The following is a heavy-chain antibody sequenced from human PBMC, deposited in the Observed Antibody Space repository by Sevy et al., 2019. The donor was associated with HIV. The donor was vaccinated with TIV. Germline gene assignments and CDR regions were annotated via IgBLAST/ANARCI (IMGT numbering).Heavy chain of an antibody. CDR2: IIPIFGTS. J-gene: IGHJ6*02. D-gene: IGHD2-21*01. CDR3: ARGGGAVDHGMDV. V-gene: IGHV1-69*13. Sequence: ASVKVSCKASGGTFSSYDINWVRQAPGQGLEWVGQIIPIFGTSSYAHNFQGRVTITADESTSTAYMHLSSLRSEDTAVYYCARGGGAVDHGMDVWGQGTTVTVSS. CDR1: GGTFSSYD.